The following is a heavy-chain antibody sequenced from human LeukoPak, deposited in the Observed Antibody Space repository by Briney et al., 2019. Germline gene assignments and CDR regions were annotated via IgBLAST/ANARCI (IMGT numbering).Heavy chain of an antibody. V-gene: IGHV4-59*01. CDR3: ARGYDSSGPARFGVVDY. CDR1: GGSLSSYY. J-gene: IGHJ4*02. CDR2: MYYSGSA. D-gene: IGHD3-22*01. Sequence: SETLSLTCTVSGGSLSSYYWSWIRQPPGKGLDWIGYMYYSGSANYYPSLKSRVTISVDTSKNQFSLKMSSVTAADTAVYYCARGYDSSGPARFGVVDYWGQGTLVTVSS.